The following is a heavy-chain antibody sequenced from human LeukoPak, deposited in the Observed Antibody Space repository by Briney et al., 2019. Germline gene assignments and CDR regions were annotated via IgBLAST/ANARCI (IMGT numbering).Heavy chain of an antibody. J-gene: IGHJ5*02. CDR1: GGTFSSYA. CDR3: ASLARTLVGATPSWWFDP. Sequence: GSSVKVSCTASGGTFSSYAISWVRQAPGQGLEWMGGIIPIFGTANYAQKFQGRVTITADESTSTAYMELSSLRSEDTAVYYCASLARTLVGATPSWWFDPWGQGTLVTVSS. CDR2: IIPIFGTA. V-gene: IGHV1-69*01. D-gene: IGHD1-26*01.